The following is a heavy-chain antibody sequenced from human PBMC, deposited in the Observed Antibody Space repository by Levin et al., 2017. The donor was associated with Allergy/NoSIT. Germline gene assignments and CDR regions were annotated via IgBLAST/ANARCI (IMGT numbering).Heavy chain of an antibody. CDR1: GVTFRNFA. CDR3: GSSDCSGGTCYYDY. Sequence: RAGGSLRLSCVASGVTFRNFAMSWVRQVPGSGLQGVSVISVHSDGIQYADSVKGRFIISRDNSKNTLYLHMSSLRAEDTAVYYCGSSDCSGGTCYYDYWGQGTLVTVSS. D-gene: IGHD2-15*01. J-gene: IGHJ4*02. CDR2: ISVHSDGI. V-gene: IGHV3-23*01.